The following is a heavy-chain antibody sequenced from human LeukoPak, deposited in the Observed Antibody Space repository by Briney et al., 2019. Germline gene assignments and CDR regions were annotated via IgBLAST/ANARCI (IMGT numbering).Heavy chain of an antibody. D-gene: IGHD3-10*01. CDR3: ARRAGSPYYYYGMDV. V-gene: IGHV4-39*01. J-gene: IGHJ6*02. CDR2: IYHTGTT. Sequence: PSETLSLTCTVSGGSISSSSYYWGWIRQPPGKGLECIGNIYHTGTTYYTPSLKSRVTISVDMSKNQFSLKLSSVTAADTAVYYCARRAGSPYYYYGMDVWGQGTTVTVSS. CDR1: GGSISSSSYY.